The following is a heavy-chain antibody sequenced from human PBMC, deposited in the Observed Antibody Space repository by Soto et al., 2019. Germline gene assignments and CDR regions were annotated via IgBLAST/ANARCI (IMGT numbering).Heavy chain of an antibody. CDR3: ARHIHNQGFEYYFDS. D-gene: IGHD1-1*01. CDR1: GGSITSSGSA. Sequence: QLQLQESGPGLVKPSDTLSLTCNASGGSITSSGSAWGWIRQSPGKGLEWIGTIDYSGNIYYIPSLKSRITISVDTSKNQISLKLSSVTAADTAVYYCARHIHNQGFEYYFDSWGQGTLVTVSS. J-gene: IGHJ4*02. CDR2: IDYSGNI. V-gene: IGHV4-39*01.